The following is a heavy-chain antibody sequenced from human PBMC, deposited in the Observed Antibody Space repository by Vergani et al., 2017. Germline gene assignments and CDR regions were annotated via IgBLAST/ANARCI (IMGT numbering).Heavy chain of an antibody. CDR2: ISSSSSYT. CDR3: ARGDSGSHVISSVIDY. D-gene: IGHD1-26*01. Sequence: EVQLLESGGGLVQPGGSLRLSCAASGFTFSSYAMSWVRQAPGKGLEWVSYISSSSSYTNYADSVKGRFTISRDNAKNSLYLQMNSLRAEDTAVYYCARGDSGSHVISSVIDYWGQGTLVTVSS. J-gene: IGHJ4*02. CDR1: GFTFSSYA. V-gene: IGHV3-48*04.